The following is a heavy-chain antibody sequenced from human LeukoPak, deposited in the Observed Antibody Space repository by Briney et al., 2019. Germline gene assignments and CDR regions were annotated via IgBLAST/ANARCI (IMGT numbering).Heavy chain of an antibody. V-gene: IGHV1-18*01. J-gene: IGHJ4*02. Sequence: ASVKVSCKASGYTFTNYAFSWVRQAPGQGLEWMGWINTNNGNTNYVKRLQGRVTMTTDTSTSTAYMELRSLRSDDTAVYYCAKDWSGYPYYFDFWGQGTLVTVSS. CDR3: AKDWSGYPYYFDF. CDR1: GYTFTNYA. D-gene: IGHD3-3*01. CDR2: INTNNGNT.